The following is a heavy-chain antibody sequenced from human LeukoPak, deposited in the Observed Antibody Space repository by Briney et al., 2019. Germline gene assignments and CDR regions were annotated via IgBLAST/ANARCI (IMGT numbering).Heavy chain of an antibody. CDR2: INPSGGST. D-gene: IGHD4-17*01. V-gene: IGHV1-46*01. CDR3: AGSTVTTNWYFDL. Sequence: ASVKVSCKASGYTFTSYYMHWVRQAPGQGLEWMGIINPSGGSTSYAQKFQGRVTMTRDTSTSTVYMELSSLRSEDTAVYYCAGSTVTTNWYFDLWGRGTLVTVSS. CDR1: GYTFTSYY. J-gene: IGHJ2*01.